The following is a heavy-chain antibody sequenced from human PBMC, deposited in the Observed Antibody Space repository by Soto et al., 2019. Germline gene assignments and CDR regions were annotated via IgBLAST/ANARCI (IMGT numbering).Heavy chain of an antibody. D-gene: IGHD1-26*01. Sequence: QVQLVQSGAEVRQPASSVKVSCKTSGGTFSSYAISWVRQAPGQGLEWMGGIVPIVDTATYAQKFQGRVTITADETTSTAYMELSRLRSDDTAVYYCVRGVAIPRYPDYWGQGTLVPVSS. CDR2: IVPIVDTA. CDR3: VRGVAIPRYPDY. V-gene: IGHV1-69*12. J-gene: IGHJ4*02. CDR1: GGTFSSYA.